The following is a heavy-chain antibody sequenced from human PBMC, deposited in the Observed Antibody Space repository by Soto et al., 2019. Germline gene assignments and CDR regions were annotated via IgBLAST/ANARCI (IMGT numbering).Heavy chain of an antibody. CDR3: VRGASLNFDY. V-gene: IGHV3-7*03. J-gene: IGHJ4*02. CDR1: GFTFSDYF. CDR2: IKQSGNEK. Sequence: GGSLRLSCAASGFTFSDYFMTWVRQAPGKGLEWVATIKQSGNEKYYVDSVKGRFTISRDNAKNSLYLQMNSLRAEDTAFYYCVRGASLNFDYWGQGTLVTVSS. D-gene: IGHD1-26*01.